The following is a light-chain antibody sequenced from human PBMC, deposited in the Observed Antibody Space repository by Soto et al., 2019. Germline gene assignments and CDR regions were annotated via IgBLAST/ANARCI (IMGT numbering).Light chain of an antibody. CDR1: SSDVGAYNY. CDR3: NSYAGSSSV. CDR2: GVS. J-gene: IGLJ1*01. V-gene: IGLV2-14*01. Sequence: QSVLTQPASVSGSPGQSITISCTGTSSDVGAYNYASWYQRYPGKAPKLMIYGVSNRPSGVSNRFSGSKSGNTASLTISGLQADDEADYYCNSYAGSSSVFGTGTKVTVL.